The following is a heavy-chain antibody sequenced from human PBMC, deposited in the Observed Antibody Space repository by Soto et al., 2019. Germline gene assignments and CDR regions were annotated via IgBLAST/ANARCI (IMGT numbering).Heavy chain of an antibody. Sequence: QVQLVESGGGVVQPGRSLRLSCAASGFTFSSYAMHWVRQAPGKGLEWVAVISYDGSNKYYADSVKGRFTISRDNSKNTLYLQMNSLRAEDTAVYYCARSPYYYASSGYYLFDYWGQGTLVTVSS. CDR1: GFTFSSYA. D-gene: IGHD3-22*01. V-gene: IGHV3-30-3*01. CDR2: ISYDGSNK. J-gene: IGHJ4*02. CDR3: ARSPYYYASSGYYLFDY.